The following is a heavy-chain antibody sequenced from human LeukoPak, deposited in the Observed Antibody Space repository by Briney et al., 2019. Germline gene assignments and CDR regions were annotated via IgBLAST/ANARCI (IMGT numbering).Heavy chain of an antibody. D-gene: IGHD5-12*01. J-gene: IGHJ4*02. CDR2: IYYSGST. CDR1: GGSISSGDYY. V-gene: IGHV4-30-4*01. CDR3: ARDNSGYGRFYY. Sequence: PSETLSLTCTVSGGSISSGDYYWSWIRQPPGKGLEWIGYIYYSGSTYYNPSLKSRVTISVDTSKNQFSLKLSSVTAADTAVYYCARDNSGYGRFYYWGQGTLVTVSS.